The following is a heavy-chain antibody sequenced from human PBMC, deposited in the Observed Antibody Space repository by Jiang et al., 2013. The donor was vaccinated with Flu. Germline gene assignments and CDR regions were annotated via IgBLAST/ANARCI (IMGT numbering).Heavy chain of an antibody. CDR3: AHKIVGVTTTLDY. Sequence: KPTQTLTLTCTFSGFSLSGAVVGAVWIRQPPGKAPEWLALIYGDDDKRYNPSLRNRITITKDTSKNEVVLSMTDMDPVDTATYFCAHKIVGVTTTLDYWGPGTLVTVSS. CDR1: GFSLSGAVVG. V-gene: IGHV2-5*02. CDR2: IYGDDDK. D-gene: IGHD1-26*01. J-gene: IGHJ4*02.